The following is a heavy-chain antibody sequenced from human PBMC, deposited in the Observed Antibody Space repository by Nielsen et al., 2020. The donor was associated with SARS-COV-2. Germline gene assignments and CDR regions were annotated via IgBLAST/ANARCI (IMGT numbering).Heavy chain of an antibody. D-gene: IGHD4-17*01. CDR1: GYTFTSYG. J-gene: IGHJ6*02. CDR2: ISAYNGNT. V-gene: IGHV1-18*01. Sequence: ASVKVSCKASGYTFTSYGISWVRQAPGQGLEWMGWISAYNGNTNYAQKLQGRVTMTTDTSTSTAYMELRSLRSDDTALYHCARGYGDHYYYYGMDVWGQGTTVTVSS. CDR3: ARGYGDHYYYYGMDV.